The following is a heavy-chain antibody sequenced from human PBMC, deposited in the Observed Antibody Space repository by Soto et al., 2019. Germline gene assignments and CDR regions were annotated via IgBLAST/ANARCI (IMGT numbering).Heavy chain of an antibody. Sequence: PSETLSLTCTVSGGPISSGDYYWSWIRQPPGKGLEWIGYIYYSGSTYYNPSLKSRVTISVDTSKNQFSLKLSSVTAAGTAVYYCASQTANFYGSGSYYLPFDYWGQGTLVTVSS. V-gene: IGHV4-30-4*02. J-gene: IGHJ4*02. CDR2: IYYSGST. D-gene: IGHD3-10*01. CDR1: GGPISSGDYY. CDR3: ASQTANFYGSGSYYLPFDY.